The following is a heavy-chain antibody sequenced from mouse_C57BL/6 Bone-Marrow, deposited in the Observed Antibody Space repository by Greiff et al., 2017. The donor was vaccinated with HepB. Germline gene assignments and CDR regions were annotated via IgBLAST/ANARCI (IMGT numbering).Heavy chain of an antibody. CDR1: GYTFTSYW. CDR2: IDPSDSYT. Sequence: QVQLQQPGAELVMPGASVKLSCKASGYTFTSYWMHWVKQRPGQGLEWIGEIDPSDSYTNYNQKFKGKSTLTAAKSSSTAYMQLSSLTAEDSAVYYCAILLWDEGFAYWGQGTLVTVSA. J-gene: IGHJ3*01. CDR3: AILLWDEGFAY. V-gene: IGHV1-69*01. D-gene: IGHD4-1*01.